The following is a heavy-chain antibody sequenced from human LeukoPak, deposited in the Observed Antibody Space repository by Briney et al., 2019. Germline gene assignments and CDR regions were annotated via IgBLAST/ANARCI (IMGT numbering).Heavy chain of an antibody. CDR3: ARDRMRSSTSGPKDPHDAFDI. V-gene: IGHV4-34*01. CDR2: AST. Sequence: ASTNYNPSLKSRVTISVDTSKNQFSLKLSSVTAADTAVYYCARDRMRSSTSGPKDPHDAFDIWGHGTMVTVSS. D-gene: IGHD2-15*01. J-gene: IGHJ3*02.